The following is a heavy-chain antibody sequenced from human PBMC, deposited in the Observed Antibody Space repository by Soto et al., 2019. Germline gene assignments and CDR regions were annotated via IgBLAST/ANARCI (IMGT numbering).Heavy chain of an antibody. CDR1: GFTFSSYA. Sequence: GSLRLSCAASGFTFSSYAMSWVRQAPGKGLEWVSAISGSGGSTYYADSVKGRLTISRDNSKNTLHLQMNSLRAEDAAIYYCAKASAYGSGSLDNWGQGALVTVSS. J-gene: IGHJ4*02. CDR3: AKASAYGSGSLDN. D-gene: IGHD3-10*01. V-gene: IGHV3-23*01. CDR2: ISGSGGST.